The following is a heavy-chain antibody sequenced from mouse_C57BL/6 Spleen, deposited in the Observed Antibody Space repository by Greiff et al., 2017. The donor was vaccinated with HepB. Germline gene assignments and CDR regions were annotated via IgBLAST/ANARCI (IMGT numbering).Heavy chain of an antibody. J-gene: IGHJ3*01. CDR3: ARGNPAWFAY. CDR1: GYAFSSSW. D-gene: IGHD2-1*01. V-gene: IGHV1-82*01. Sequence: VQLQQSGPELVKPGASVKISCTASGYAFSSSWMNWVKQRPGKGLEWIGRIYPGDGDTNYNGKFKGKATLTADKSSSTAYMQLSSLTSEDSAVYFCARGNPAWFAYWGQGTLVTVSA. CDR2: IYPGDGDT.